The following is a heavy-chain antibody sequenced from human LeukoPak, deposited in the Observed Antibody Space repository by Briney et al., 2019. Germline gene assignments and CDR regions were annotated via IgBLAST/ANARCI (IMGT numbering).Heavy chain of an antibody. CDR1: GGTFSSYA. Sequence: SVKVSCKASGGTFSSYAISWVRQAPGQGLEWMGRFIPILGIANYAQKFQGRVTITADKSTSTAYMELSSLRSEDTAVYYCARSYCGGDCPLISYYYYGMDVWGQGTTVTVSS. CDR3: ARSYCGGDCPLISYYYYGMDV. J-gene: IGHJ6*02. V-gene: IGHV1-69*04. D-gene: IGHD2-21*02. CDR2: FIPILGIA.